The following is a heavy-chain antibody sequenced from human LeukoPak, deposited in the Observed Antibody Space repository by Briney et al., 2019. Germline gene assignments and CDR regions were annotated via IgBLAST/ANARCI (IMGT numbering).Heavy chain of an antibody. CDR3: ARRGYCGGDCYSDY. CDR2: IYPGDSDT. V-gene: IGHV5-51*03. Sequence: PGESLKISCKGSGYSFATYWIGWVRQLPGKGLEWMGIIYPGDSDTRYSPSFQGQVTISADKSISTAFLQWSSLKASDTAMYYCARRGYCGGDCYSDYWGQGTLVTVSS. CDR1: GYSFATYW. D-gene: IGHD2-21*01. J-gene: IGHJ4*02.